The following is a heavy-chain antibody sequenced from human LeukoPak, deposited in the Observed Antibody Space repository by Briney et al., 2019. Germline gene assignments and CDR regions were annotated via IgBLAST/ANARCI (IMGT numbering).Heavy chain of an antibody. CDR2: IYYSGST. J-gene: IGHJ3*02. D-gene: IGHD2-2*01. V-gene: IGHV4-31*03. CDR1: GGSISSGGYY. Sequence: SETLSLTCTVSGGSISSGGYYWSWIRQHPGKGLEWIGYIYYSGSTYYNPSLKSRVTISVDTSKNQFSLKLSSVIAADTAVYYCARDVPAGILDIWGQGTMVTLSS. CDR3: ARDVPAGILDI.